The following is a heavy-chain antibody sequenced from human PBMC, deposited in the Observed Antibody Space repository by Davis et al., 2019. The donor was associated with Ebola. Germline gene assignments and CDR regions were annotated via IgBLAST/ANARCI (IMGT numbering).Heavy chain of an antibody. D-gene: IGHD3-10*01. CDR3: ARSRGEYNWFDP. Sequence: MPSETLSLTCSVSGGSISTYYWSWIRQPPGKGLEWIGYINYTGSTNYNPSLKSRVTISVDTSKNQFSLKLSSVTAADTAVYYCARSRGEYNWFDPWGQGTLVTVSS. V-gene: IGHV4-59*08. J-gene: IGHJ5*02. CDR2: INYTGST. CDR1: GGSISTYY.